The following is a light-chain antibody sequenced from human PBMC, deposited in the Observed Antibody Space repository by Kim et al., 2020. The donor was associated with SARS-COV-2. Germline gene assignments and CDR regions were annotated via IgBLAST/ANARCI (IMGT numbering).Light chain of an antibody. CDR2: GNS. CDR1: SSNIGSIYD. J-gene: IGLJ2*01. Sequence: QSVLTQPPSVSGAPGQRVTISCTGSSSNIGSIYDLHWYQQLPGTAPKLLIYGNSNRPSGVPDRFSGSKSGTSASLAITVLQAEDEGDYYCQSYDSSLSAWVFGGGTQLTVL. V-gene: IGLV1-40*01. CDR3: QSYDSSLSAWV.